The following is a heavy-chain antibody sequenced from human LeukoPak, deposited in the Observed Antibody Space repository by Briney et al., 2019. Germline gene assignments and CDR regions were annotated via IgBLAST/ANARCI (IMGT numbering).Heavy chain of an antibody. CDR1: GYTFTGYY. Sequence: ASVKVSCKASGYTFTGYYMHWVRQAPGQGLEWMGWINPNSGGTNYAQKFQGRVTMTRDTSISTPYMELSRLRSDDTAVYYCARVRSVLRFLEWLLPRDAFDYWGQGTLVTVSS. V-gene: IGHV1-2*02. D-gene: IGHD3-3*01. J-gene: IGHJ4*02. CDR3: ARVRSVLRFLEWLLPRDAFDY. CDR2: INPNSGGT.